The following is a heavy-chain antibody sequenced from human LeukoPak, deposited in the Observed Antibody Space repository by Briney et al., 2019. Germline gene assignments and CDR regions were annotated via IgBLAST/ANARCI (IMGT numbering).Heavy chain of an antibody. D-gene: IGHD6-13*01. J-gene: IGHJ4*02. CDR2: IYYSGST. CDR1: GGSISSSSYY. CDR3: ARRGGSSWTFDY. V-gene: IGHV4-39*01. Sequence: SETLSLTCTVSGGSISSSSYYWGWIRQPPXXXXXWIGSIYYSGSTYYNPSLKSRVTISVDTSKNQFSLKMNSVTAADTAVYYCARRGGSSWTFDYWGQGTLVTVSS.